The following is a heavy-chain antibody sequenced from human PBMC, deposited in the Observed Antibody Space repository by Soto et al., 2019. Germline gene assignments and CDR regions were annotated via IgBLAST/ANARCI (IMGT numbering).Heavy chain of an antibody. CDR2: IYYSGST. J-gene: IGHJ6*02. D-gene: IGHD3-3*01. CDR1: GGSISSGGYY. CDR3: ARERLVRDYYYGMDV. V-gene: IGHV4-31*03. Sequence: SETLSLTCTVSGGSISSGGYYWIWIRHHPGKGLEWIGYIYYSGSTYYNPSLKSRVTISVDTSKNQFSLKLSSVTAADTAVYYCARERLVRDYYYGMDVWGQGTTVTVSS.